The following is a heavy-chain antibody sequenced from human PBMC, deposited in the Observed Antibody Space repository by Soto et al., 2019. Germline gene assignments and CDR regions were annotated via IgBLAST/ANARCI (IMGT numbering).Heavy chain of an antibody. J-gene: IGHJ4*02. Sequence: EVQLVESGGGLVQPGRSLRLSCAASGFTFDDYAMHWVRQAPGKGLEWVSGISWNSGSIGYADSVKGRFTISRDNAKNSLYLPMDSLRAEDTALYYCAKLGGGHLRGRHYWGQGTLVTVSS. V-gene: IGHV3-9*01. D-gene: IGHD2-15*01. CDR2: ISWNSGSI. CDR1: GFTFDDYA. CDR3: AKLGGGHLRGRHY.